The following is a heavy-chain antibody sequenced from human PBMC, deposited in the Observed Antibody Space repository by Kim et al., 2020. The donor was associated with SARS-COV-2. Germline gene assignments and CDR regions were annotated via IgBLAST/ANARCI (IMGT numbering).Heavy chain of an antibody. V-gene: IGHV4-39*07. CDR2: VYYRGST. CDR3: ATPLAAAGTDDY. Sequence: SETLSLTCTVSGGSISTSGYFWGWIRQPPGKGLEWIGSVYYRGSTYYTPSLKSRVTISIDTSKNRFSLNLSSVTAADTAVYYCATPLAAAGTDDYWGQGT. D-gene: IGHD6-13*01. J-gene: IGHJ4*02. CDR1: GGSISTSGYF.